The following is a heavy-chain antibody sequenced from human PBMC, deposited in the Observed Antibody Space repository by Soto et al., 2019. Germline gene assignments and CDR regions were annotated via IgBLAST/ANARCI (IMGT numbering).Heavy chain of an antibody. J-gene: IGHJ5*02. CDR2: INPRGGST. Sequence: QVQLVQSGAAVKKAGASVKVSCKESGYTFPSYYMHWVRQAPGQGLEWVGIINPRGGSTSYAQKSHGRITMTGDTSPSTVYMQLTGLKSVDTAVQYCARDRDLMVRGVIKFVPWGQGTLVTVAS. V-gene: IGHV1-46*01. CDR1: GYTFPSYY. CDR3: ARDRDLMVRGVIKFVP. D-gene: IGHD3-10*01.